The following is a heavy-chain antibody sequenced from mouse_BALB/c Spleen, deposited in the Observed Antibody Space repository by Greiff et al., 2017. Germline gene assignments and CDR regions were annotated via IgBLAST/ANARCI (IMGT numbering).Heavy chain of an antibody. Sequence: EVQLQQSGAELVKPGASVKLSCTASGFNIKDTYMHWVKQRPEQGLEWIGRIDPANGNTKYDPKFQGKATITADTSSNTAYMHLNSLTSEDSAVYYCARSGTYYFDYWGQGTTLTVSS. V-gene: IGHV14-3*02. CDR3: ARSGTYYFDY. CDR2: IDPANGNT. J-gene: IGHJ2*01. D-gene: IGHD3-1*01. CDR1: GFNIKDTY.